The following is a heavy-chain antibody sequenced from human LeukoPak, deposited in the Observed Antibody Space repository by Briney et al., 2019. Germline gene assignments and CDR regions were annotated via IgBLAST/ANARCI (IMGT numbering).Heavy chain of an antibody. CDR3: ARDSGEQGSGSYLIAY. CDR1: GYTFTGYY. Sequence: GASVKVSCEASGYTFTGYYMHWVRQAPGQGLEWMGWINPNSGGTNYAQKFQGRVTMTRDTSISTAYMELSRLRSDDTAVYYCARDSGEQGSGSYLIAYWGQGTLVTVSS. J-gene: IGHJ4*02. D-gene: IGHD3-10*01. CDR2: INPNSGGT. V-gene: IGHV1-2*02.